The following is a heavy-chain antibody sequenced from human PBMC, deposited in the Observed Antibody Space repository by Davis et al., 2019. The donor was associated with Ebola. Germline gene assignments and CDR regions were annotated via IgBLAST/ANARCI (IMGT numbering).Heavy chain of an antibody. Sequence: PGGSLRLSCAASGFTFSSYAMHWVRQAPGKGLEWVAVISYDGSNKYYADSVKGRFTISRDNSKNTLYLQMNSLRAEDTAVYYCAKGGYGQQLPLYYYGMDVWGQGTTVTVSS. CDR2: ISYDGSNK. CDR1: GFTFSSYA. D-gene: IGHD6-13*01. V-gene: IGHV3-30-3*01. J-gene: IGHJ6*02. CDR3: AKGGYGQQLPLYYYGMDV.